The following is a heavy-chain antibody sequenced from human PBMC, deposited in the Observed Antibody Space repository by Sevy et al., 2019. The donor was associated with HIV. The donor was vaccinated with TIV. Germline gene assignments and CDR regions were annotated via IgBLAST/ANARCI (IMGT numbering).Heavy chain of an antibody. CDR3: AKDHYYDSSGPFDS. CDR2: ISHDGTNL. V-gene: IGHV3-30*18. J-gene: IGHJ4*02. CDR1: GFTFSDYG. D-gene: IGHD3-22*01. Sequence: GGSLRLSCEASGFTFSDYGMHWVRQAPGKGLEWVAVISHDGTNLHYADSVKGRLTISRDNSKNTVYLQMISLRAEDTALYYCAKDHYYDSSGPFDSWGQGTLVTVSS.